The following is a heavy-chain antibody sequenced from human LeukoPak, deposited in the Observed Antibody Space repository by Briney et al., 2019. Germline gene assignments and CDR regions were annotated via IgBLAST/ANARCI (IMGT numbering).Heavy chain of an antibody. CDR1: GFTFSSYA. J-gene: IGHJ4*02. CDR3: AKDIFTGIAAAGAIDY. D-gene: IGHD6-13*01. CDR2: ISYDGSNK. Sequence: PGRSLRLSCAASGFTFSSYAMHWVRQAPGKGLEWVAVISYDGSNKYCADSVKGRFTISRDNAKNSLYLQMNSLRAEDTALYYCAKDIFTGIAAAGAIDYWGQGTLVTVSS. V-gene: IGHV3-30-3*01.